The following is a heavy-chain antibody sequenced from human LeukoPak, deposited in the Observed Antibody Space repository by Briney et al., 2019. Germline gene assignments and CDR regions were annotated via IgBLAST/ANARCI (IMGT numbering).Heavy chain of an antibody. D-gene: IGHD5/OR15-5a*01. V-gene: IGHV3-13*01. J-gene: IGHJ3*02. Sequence: GGSLRLSCAASGFTYSNYVMHWVRQGPGGGLEWVSAIGIADDTHYADSVKGRFTISREDARNSLYLQINSLRDGDTAVYYCVRGGIRVSGIDAFDIWGQGTVVTVSS. CDR3: VRGGIRVSGIDAFDI. CDR2: IGIADDT. CDR1: GFTYSNYV.